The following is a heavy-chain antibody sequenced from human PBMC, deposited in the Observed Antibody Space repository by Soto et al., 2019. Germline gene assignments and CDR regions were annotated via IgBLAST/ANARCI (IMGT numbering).Heavy chain of an antibody. CDR3: ARAAGSWYGGLGDDY. V-gene: IGHV4-61*01. CDR2: IYYSGST. J-gene: IGHJ4*02. D-gene: IGHD6-13*01. Sequence: QVQLQESGPGLVKPSETLSLTCTVSGGSVSSGSYYWSWIRQPPGKGLEWIGYIYYSGSTNYNPSLKSRVTRSVDTSKNQFALKLSSVTAADTAVYYGARAAGSWYGGLGDDYWGQGTLVTVSS. CDR1: GGSVSSGSYY.